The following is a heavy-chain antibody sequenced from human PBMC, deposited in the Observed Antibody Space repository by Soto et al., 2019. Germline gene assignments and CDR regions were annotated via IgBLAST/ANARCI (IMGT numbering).Heavy chain of an antibody. CDR2: IIPIFGTA. D-gene: IGHD4-17*01. Sequence: SVKVSCKASGGTFSSYAISWVRQAPGQGLEWMGGIIPIFGTANYAQKFQGGVTITADESTSTAYMELSSLRSEDTAVYYCARGILHDYGGPNWFDPWGQGTLVTVSS. CDR3: ARGILHDYGGPNWFDP. J-gene: IGHJ5*02. CDR1: GGTFSSYA. V-gene: IGHV1-69*13.